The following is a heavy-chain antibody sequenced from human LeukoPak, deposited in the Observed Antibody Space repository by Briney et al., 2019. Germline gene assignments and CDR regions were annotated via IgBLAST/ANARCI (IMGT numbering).Heavy chain of an antibody. D-gene: IGHD2-8*01. CDR2: IYTSGST. Sequence: PSETLSLTCTVSGGSISSYYWSWLRQPAGKGLEWIGRIYTSGSTNYNPSLKSRVTMSVDTSKNQFSLKLSSVTAADPAVYYCARALMVSAMLDYWGQEPWSPSPQ. CDR1: GGSISSYY. J-gene: IGHJ4*01. CDR3: ARALMVSAMLDY. V-gene: IGHV4-4*07.